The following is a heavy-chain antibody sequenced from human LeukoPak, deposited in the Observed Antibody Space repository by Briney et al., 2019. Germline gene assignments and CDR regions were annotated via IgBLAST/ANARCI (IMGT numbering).Heavy chain of an antibody. CDR3: ARASFYYYDSSGYMFDY. D-gene: IGHD3-22*01. J-gene: IGHJ4*02. V-gene: IGHV3-21*01. CDR2: ITSSSSYV. Sequence: GGSLRLSCEASGFTFSSYNMNWVRQAPGKRLEWVSSITSSSSYVFYADSVKGRFTISRDNAKSSLYLQMNSLRAEDTAVYYCARASFYYYDSSGYMFDYWGQGTLVTVSS. CDR1: GFTFSSYN.